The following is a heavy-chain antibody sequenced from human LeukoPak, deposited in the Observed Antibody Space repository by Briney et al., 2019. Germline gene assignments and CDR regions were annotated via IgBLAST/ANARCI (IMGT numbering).Heavy chain of an antibody. Sequence: PSETLSLTCTVSGGSISSSSHYWGWIRQPPGKGLEWIGSIYYSGSTYYNPSLKSRVTISVDTSKNQFSLKLSSVTAADTAVYYCARHCPTYYYDSSGYSWFDPWGQGTLVTVSS. V-gene: IGHV4-39*01. CDR3: ARHCPTYYYDSSGYSWFDP. CDR1: GGSISSSSHY. CDR2: IYYSGST. D-gene: IGHD3-22*01. J-gene: IGHJ5*02.